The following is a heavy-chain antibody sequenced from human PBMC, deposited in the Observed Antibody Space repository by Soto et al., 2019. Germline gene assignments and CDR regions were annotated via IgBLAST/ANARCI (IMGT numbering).Heavy chain of an antibody. Sequence: GASVKVSCKTSGFSFTSNHIHWLRQAPGQGLEWMGVINPSPGGANYAQQFQDRVAMTWDTSTTTVYMELSGLRSDDTACYYCARAPYSSTSFFFDSWGQGALVTVSS. CDR3: ARAPYSSTSFFFDS. V-gene: IGHV1-46*01. J-gene: IGHJ4*02. D-gene: IGHD6-6*01. CDR2: INPSPGGA. CDR1: GFSFTSNH.